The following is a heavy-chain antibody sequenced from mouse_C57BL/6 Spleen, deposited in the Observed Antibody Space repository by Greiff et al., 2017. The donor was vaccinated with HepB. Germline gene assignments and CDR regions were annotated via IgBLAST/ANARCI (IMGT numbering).Heavy chain of an antibody. V-gene: IGHV5-16*01. CDR2: INYDGSST. CDR3: ARNYYGSDWYFDV. Sequence: EVNLVESEGGLVQPGSSMKLSCTASGFTFSDYYMAWVRQVPEKGLEWVANINYDGSSTYYLDSLKSRFIISRDNAKNILYLQMSSLKSEDTATYYCARNYYGSDWYFDVWGTGTTVTVSS. CDR1: GFTFSDYY. D-gene: IGHD1-1*01. J-gene: IGHJ1*03.